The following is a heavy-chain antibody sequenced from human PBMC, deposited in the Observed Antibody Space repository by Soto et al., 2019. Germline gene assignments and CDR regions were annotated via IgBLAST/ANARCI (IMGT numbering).Heavy chain of an antibody. CDR3: ARGIAVAGNGMYYYYGMDV. D-gene: IGHD6-19*01. Sequence: SETLSLTCTVSGGSISSSSYYWGWIRQPPGKGLEWIGSIYYSGSTYYNPSLKSRVTISADTSKNQFSLKLSSVTAADTAVYYCARGIAVAGNGMYYYYGMDVWGQGATVTVSS. J-gene: IGHJ6*02. CDR1: GGSISSSSYY. V-gene: IGHV4-39*01. CDR2: IYYSGST.